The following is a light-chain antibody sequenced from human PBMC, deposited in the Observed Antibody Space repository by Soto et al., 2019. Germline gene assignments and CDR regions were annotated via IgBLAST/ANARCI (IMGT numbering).Light chain of an antibody. CDR3: QQTYTTPYT. V-gene: IGKV1-39*01. CDR1: QNIIKY. CDR2: GAS. Sequence: DIQMTQSPSSLSASVGDRVTITCRTSQNIIKYLNWYQQKPGKAPKFLIYGASTLQTGVPSRFSSGGSGTAFTLTISSLQPEDFATYYCQQTYTTPYTFGQGTKLDIK. J-gene: IGKJ2*01.